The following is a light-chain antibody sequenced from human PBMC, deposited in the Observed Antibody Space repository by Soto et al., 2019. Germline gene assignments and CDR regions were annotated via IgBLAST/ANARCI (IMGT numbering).Light chain of an antibody. CDR1: QRITTY. CDR3: QQTYSTPYT. V-gene: IGKV1-39*01. J-gene: IGKJ2*01. CDR2: TSG. Sequence: IHMTQSPSSLSASVGDRITVTCRASQRITTYVNWYQLKPGEAPKLLISTSGTLQRGVPSRFSGSGSWTDFTLTITRLQTADFATYFCQQTYSTPYTFGQGTKLEIK.